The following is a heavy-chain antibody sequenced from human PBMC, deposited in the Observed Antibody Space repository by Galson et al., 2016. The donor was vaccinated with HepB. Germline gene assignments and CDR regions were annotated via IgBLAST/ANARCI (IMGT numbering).Heavy chain of an antibody. CDR1: GYTFNSYG. CDR3: ARGGSFVVAPSDSLPLDY. V-gene: IGHV1-18*01. D-gene: IGHD2-2*01. Sequence: SVKVSCKASGYTFNSYGVVWVRQAPGQGLEWMGWISVYNGNTNYAQKFQDRVTMTTDTSTSTAYLELGSLRSDDTAVYYCARGGSFVVAPSDSLPLDYWGQGTLVTVSS. CDR2: ISVYNGNT. J-gene: IGHJ4*02.